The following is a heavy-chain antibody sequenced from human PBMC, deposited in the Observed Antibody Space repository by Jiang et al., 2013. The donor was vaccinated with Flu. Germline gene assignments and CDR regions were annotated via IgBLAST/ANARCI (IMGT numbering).Heavy chain of an antibody. D-gene: IGHD1-14*01. CDR2: ISASGRST. CDR1: GFTFSSHD. Sequence: RLSCAVSGFTFSSHDMSWVRQAPGKGLEWVSSISASGRSTFYADSVKGRFSISRDNSINTLYLQMNSLTAEDTAIYYCSKGTSQPGNWGQGTLVTVSS. J-gene: IGHJ4*02. CDR3: SKGTSQPGN. V-gene: IGHV3-23*01.